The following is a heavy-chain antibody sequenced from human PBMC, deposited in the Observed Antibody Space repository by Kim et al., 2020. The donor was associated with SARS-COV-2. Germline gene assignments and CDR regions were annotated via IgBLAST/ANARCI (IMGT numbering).Heavy chain of an antibody. CDR2: IRSKAYGGTT. V-gene: IGHV3-49*04. CDR3: SNIQL. J-gene: IGHJ1*01. CDR1: GFTFGEAA. Sequence: GGSLRLSCTASGFTFGEAAMSWVRQAPGKGLEWVGCIRSKAYGGTTEYAASVKGRFTISRDDSKSIPYLQMNSLKTEDTAVYYCSNIQLWGQGPLVTVS. D-gene: IGHD5-18*01.